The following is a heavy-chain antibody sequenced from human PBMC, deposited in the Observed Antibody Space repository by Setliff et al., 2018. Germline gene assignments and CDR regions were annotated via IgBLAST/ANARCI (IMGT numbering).Heavy chain of an antibody. CDR1: GDSISDAS. J-gene: IGHJ4*02. V-gene: IGHV4-59*01. CDR3: ARGGTYRYFDY. CDR2: VFYNGAA. Sequence: SETLSLTCTVSGDSISDASIMAWIRQPPGKGLEFIGYVFYNGAAKYDPSLKSRVTMSVDTSKTQFSLKXNSMTTADTAVYYCARGGTYRYFDYWGQGALVTVSS.